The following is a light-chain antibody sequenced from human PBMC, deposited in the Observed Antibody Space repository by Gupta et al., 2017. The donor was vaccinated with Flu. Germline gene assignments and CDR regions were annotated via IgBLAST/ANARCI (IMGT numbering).Light chain of an antibody. J-gene: IGKJ1*01. CDR2: KAS. Sequence: DYQMTQSPSTLSASVGDRVTITCRASQTIKTWLAWFQRKPGEAPKLLIYKASTLETGVPSRFSGSGSGTEFTLTISSLQPDDFATYYCQQYYGPWTLAKGPRWKSN. CDR3: QQYYGPWT. V-gene: IGKV1-5*03. CDR1: QTIKTW.